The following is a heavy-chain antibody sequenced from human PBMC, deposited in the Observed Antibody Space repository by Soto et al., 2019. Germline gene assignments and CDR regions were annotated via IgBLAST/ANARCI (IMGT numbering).Heavy chain of an antibody. Sequence: EVQLVESGGGLVQPGRSLRLSCAASGFTFDDYAMHWVRQAPGKGLEWVSGISWNSGSIGYADSVKGRFTISRDNAKSSLYXXMXCXXAEDEALYYCAKDKMTRILDGHSGGWYGSGSGFDCWGQGTLVTVSS. J-gene: IGHJ4*02. CDR3: AKDKMTRILDGHSGGWYGSGSGFDC. D-gene: IGHD6-19*01. V-gene: IGHV3-9*01. CDR1: GFTFDDYA. CDR2: ISWNSGSI.